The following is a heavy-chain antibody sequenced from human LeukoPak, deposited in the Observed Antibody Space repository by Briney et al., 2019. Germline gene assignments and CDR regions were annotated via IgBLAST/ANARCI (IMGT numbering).Heavy chain of an antibody. CDR1: GYPFTTYY. CDR3: AREKENGRYPRFDY. CDR2: INPSGGST. Sequence: ASVKVSCKASGYPFTTYYMHWVRQAPGQGLEWMGIINPSGGSTNYAQQFQGRVTMTRDTSTSTVYMELSSLRSEDTAVYYCAREKENGRYPRFDYWGQGTQVTVSS. V-gene: IGHV1-46*01. J-gene: IGHJ4*02. D-gene: IGHD3-16*02.